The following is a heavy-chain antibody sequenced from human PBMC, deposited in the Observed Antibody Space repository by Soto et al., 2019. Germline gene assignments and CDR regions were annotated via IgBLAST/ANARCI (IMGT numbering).Heavy chain of an antibody. CDR3: ARAPEGYRNGYNYFDL. V-gene: IGHV3-66*01. J-gene: IGHJ5*02. Sequence: EVQLVESGGGLVQPGGSLRLSCAGAGFTVSSDYMNWVRQAPGKGLEWVSVIYSGGTTYYADSVKGRFTISRDNSKNTVYLQMNSLRAEDTAVYYCARAPEGYRNGYNYFDLWGQGTLLTVSS. D-gene: IGHD5-18*01. CDR1: GFTVSSDY. CDR2: IYSGGTT.